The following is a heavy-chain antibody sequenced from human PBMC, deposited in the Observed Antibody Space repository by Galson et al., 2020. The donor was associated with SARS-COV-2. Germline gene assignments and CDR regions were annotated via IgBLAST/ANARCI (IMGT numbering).Heavy chain of an antibody. CDR3: AIVRPYSSGRRDY. V-gene: IGHV3-20*01. D-gene: IGHD6-19*01. CDR2: INRHGGST. CDR1: GFTLDNYG. J-gene: IGHJ4*02. Sequence: GGSLRLPCAAPGFTLDNYGMSWVRQAPGKGLEWVSGINRHGGSTSNATSVKGRFTISRDNAKNSLFLQMNSLRAEDTALYNCAIVRPYSSGRRDYWGQGTLVTVSS.